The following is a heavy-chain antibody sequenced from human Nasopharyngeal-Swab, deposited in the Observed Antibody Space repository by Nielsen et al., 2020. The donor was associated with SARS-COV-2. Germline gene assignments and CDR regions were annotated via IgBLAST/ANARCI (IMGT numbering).Heavy chain of an antibody. V-gene: IGHV3-23*01. CDR1: AFTFSHYA. Sequence: GESLKISCAGSAFTFSHYAMSWVRQAPGKGLEWVSAISGSGDNTSYADSVKGRFTISRDNPKNTLYLQMNSLRAEDTAVYYCAKPHLRYYDWLLFDYWGQGTLVTVSS. CDR3: AKPHLRYYDWLLFDY. CDR2: ISGSGDNT. D-gene: IGHD3-9*01. J-gene: IGHJ4*02.